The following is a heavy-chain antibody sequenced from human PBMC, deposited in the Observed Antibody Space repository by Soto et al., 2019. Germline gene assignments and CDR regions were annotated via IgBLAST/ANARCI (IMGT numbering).Heavy chain of an antibody. Sequence: PGGSLRLSCAASGFTFSSYSMNWVRQAPGKGLEWVSYISSSSSTIYYADSVKGRFTISRDNAKNSLYLQMNSLRAEDTAVYYCARDGYYDILTGLDVWGKGTTVTVSS. V-gene: IGHV3-48*01. D-gene: IGHD3-9*01. J-gene: IGHJ6*04. CDR3: ARDGYYDILTGLDV. CDR1: GFTFSSYS. CDR2: ISSSSSTI.